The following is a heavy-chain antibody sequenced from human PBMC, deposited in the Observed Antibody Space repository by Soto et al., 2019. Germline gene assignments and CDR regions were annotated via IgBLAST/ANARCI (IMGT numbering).Heavy chain of an antibody. CDR3: ARLAYYFDTSGSYQTSPFDY. Sequence: SETLSLTCTVSGGSISSTRHYWARIRQPPGEGLEWIGNIYYSGSTYFNPSLESRVSMSVDTSKNQFSLRLSSVSAADTAVYYCARLAYYFDTSGSYQTSPFDYWGQGTLVTVSS. CDR1: GGSISSTRHY. V-gene: IGHV4-39*01. J-gene: IGHJ4*02. CDR2: IYYSGST. D-gene: IGHD3-22*01.